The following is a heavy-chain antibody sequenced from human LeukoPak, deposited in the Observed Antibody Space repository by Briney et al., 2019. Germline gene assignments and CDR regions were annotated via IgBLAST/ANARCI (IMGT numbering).Heavy chain of an antibody. CDR3: AKSYGGHRSRVLAY. J-gene: IGHJ4*02. V-gene: IGHV3-23*01. Sequence: GGSLRLSCAASGFTFSSYGMSWVRQAPGKGLEWVSAISGSGGSTYYADSVRGRFTISRDNSKNTLYLQMNSLRAEDTAVYYCAKSYGGHRSRVLAYWGQGTLVAVSS. CDR2: ISGSGGST. D-gene: IGHD4-23*01. CDR1: GFTFSSYG.